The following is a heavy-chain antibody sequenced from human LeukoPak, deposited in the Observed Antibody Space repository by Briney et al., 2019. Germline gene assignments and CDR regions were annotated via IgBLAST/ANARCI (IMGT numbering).Heavy chain of an antibody. CDR1: GASISRYY. CDR2: IYYSGST. V-gene: IGHV4-59*01. J-gene: IGHJ6*03. CDR3: ARIRGWEGSRAYYYYYMDV. Sequence: SETLSLTCTVSGASISRYYWSWIRQPPGKGLEWIGYIYYSGSTTYNSSLKSRVTISLDTSKNQFSLKLTSVTAADTAMYYCARIRGWEGSRAYYYYYMDVWGKGTTVTVSS. D-gene: IGHD1-26*01.